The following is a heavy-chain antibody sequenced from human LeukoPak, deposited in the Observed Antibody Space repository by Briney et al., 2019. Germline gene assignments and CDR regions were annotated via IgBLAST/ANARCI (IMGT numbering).Heavy chain of an antibody. CDR2: INPSGGST. V-gene: IGHV1-46*01. J-gene: IGHJ3*02. Sequence: ASVKVSCKASGYTFTSYYTHWVRQAPGQGLEWMGIINPSGGSTSYAQKFQGRVTMTRDMSTSTVYMELSSLRSEDTAVYYCARGGYSYGQDDAFDIWGQGTMVTVSS. CDR1: GYTFTSYY. CDR3: ARGGYSYGQDDAFDI. D-gene: IGHD5-18*01.